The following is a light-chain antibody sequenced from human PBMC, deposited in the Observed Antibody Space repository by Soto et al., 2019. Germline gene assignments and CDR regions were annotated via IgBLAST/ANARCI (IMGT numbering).Light chain of an antibody. CDR1: QSVSSSS. J-gene: IGKJ4*01. V-gene: IGKV3-20*01. CDR3: QQYGSSPS. Sequence: EIVLTQSPGTLSLSPGERATLSCRASQSVSSSSLARYQQKPRQAPRLLIYGASTRATGIPDRFSGSESGTDVTLIISRLEPEDFAVYYCQQYGSSPSFGGGTKVEIK. CDR2: GAS.